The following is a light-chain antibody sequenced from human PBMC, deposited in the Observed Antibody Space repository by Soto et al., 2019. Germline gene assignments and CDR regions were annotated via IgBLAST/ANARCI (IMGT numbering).Light chain of an antibody. J-gene: IGKJ3*01. CDR2: DAT. CDR3: QQRSNWAT. V-gene: IGKV3-11*01. CDR1: QSVSSY. Sequence: EIVLTQSPATLSLSPGERATLSCRASQSVSSYLAWYQQKPGQAPRLLIYDATTRATGIPARFSGSGSGTELTLTISSLEPEDFAVYYCQQRSNWATFGPGTKVDIK.